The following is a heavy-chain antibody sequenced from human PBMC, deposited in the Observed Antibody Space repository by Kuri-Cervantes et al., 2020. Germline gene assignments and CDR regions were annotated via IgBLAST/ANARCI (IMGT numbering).Heavy chain of an antibody. D-gene: IGHD5-18*01. CDR2: ISGSADST. J-gene: IGHJ4*02. Sequence: GESLKISCEASGFTFRSYVMSWVRQAPGKGLEWVSAISGSADSTSYADSVKGRVTISRDNSKNTLYLQMNSLRAEDTAVYYCAKVDTAIFDYWGQGTLVTVSS. CDR3: AKVDTAIFDY. V-gene: IGHV3-23*01. CDR1: GFTFRSYV.